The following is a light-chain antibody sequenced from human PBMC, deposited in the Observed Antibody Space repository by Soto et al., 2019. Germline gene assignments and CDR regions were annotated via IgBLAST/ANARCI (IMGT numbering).Light chain of an antibody. V-gene: IGKV3-15*01. J-gene: IGKJ1*01. CDR2: GAS. CDR3: QQYNNWLWT. CDR1: QSVSSN. Sequence: EIVMTQSPATLSVSPGERATLSCRASQSVSSNLAWYQQKPGQAPRLLIYGASTRATGLPARFSGSGSGTEFTLTISSLQSEDFAVYYCQQYNNWLWTFGQGTKV.